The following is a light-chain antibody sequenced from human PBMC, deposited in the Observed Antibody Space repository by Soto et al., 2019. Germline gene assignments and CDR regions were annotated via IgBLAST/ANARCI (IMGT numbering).Light chain of an antibody. Sequence: QSALTQPRSVSGSPGQSVTISCTGTTTDVGGYNYVSWYQQHPGKTPNLMIYDVSKRPSGVPDRFSGSKSGNTASLTISGLQADDEADYYCCSYAGSHLDVFGTGTKLTVL. V-gene: IGLV2-11*01. J-gene: IGLJ1*01. CDR2: DVS. CDR1: TTDVGGYNY. CDR3: CSYAGSHLDV.